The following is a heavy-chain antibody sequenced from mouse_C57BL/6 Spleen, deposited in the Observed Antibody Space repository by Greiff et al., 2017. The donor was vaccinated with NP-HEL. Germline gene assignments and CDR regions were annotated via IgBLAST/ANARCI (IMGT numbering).Heavy chain of an antibody. Sequence: LQESGAELVKPGASVKLSCKASGYTFTEYTIHWVKQRSGQGLEWIGWFYPGSGSIKYNEKFKDKATLTADKSSSTVYMELSRLTSEDSAVYFCARHEPLYYDYDHYAMDYWGQGTSVTVSS. V-gene: IGHV1-62-2*01. CDR3: ARHEPLYYDYDHYAMDY. CDR1: GYTFTEYT. D-gene: IGHD2-4*01. J-gene: IGHJ4*01. CDR2: FYPGSGSI.